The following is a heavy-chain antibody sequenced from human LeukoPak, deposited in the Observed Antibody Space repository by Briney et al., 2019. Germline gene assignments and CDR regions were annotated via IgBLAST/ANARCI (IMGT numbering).Heavy chain of an antibody. J-gene: IGHJ4*02. CDR3: ARVRWGSDLELDSSGWYYFDY. Sequence: SETLSLTCTVSGYSISSGYYWGWIRQPPGKGLEWIGSIYHSGSTYYNPSLKSRVTISVDTSKNQFSLKLSSVTAADTAVYYCARVRWGSDLELDSSGWYYFDYWGQGTLVTVSS. D-gene: IGHD6-19*01. CDR2: IYHSGST. V-gene: IGHV4-38-2*02. CDR1: GYSISSGYY.